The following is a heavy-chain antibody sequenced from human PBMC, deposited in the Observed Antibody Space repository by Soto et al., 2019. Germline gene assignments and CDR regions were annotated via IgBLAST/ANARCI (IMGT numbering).Heavy chain of an antibody. J-gene: IGHJ4*02. D-gene: IGHD3-3*02. CDR2: ISYDGSNK. CDR1: GFTFSSYA. V-gene: IGHV3-30-3*01. Sequence: PGGSLRLSCAASGFTFSSYAMHWVRQAPGKGLEWVAVISYDGSNKYYADSVKGRFTISRDNSKNTLYLQMNSLRAEDTAVYYCARDSIALDYWGQGTLVTVSS. CDR3: ARDSIALDY.